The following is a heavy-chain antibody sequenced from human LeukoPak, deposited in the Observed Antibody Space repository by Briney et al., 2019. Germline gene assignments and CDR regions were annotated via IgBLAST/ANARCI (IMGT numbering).Heavy chain of an antibody. V-gene: IGHV1-2*02. D-gene: IGHD1/OR15-1a*01. CDR2: INPNSGDT. J-gene: IGHJ4*02. Sequence: ASVKVSXKASGYTFSGYYMHWVRQAPGQGLEWMGWINPNSGDTNYAQKFQGRVTMTRDMSINTAYVELGRLRSDDTAVYYCARVGGTGFDYWGQGTLVTVSS. CDR1: GYTFSGYY. CDR3: ARVGGTGFDY.